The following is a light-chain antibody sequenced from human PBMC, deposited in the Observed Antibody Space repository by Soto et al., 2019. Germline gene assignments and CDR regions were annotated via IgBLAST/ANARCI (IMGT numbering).Light chain of an antibody. V-gene: IGKV3-20*01. CDR1: QSVSSSY. CDR3: QQYGSSRT. J-gene: IGKJ1*01. Sequence: EIVLTQSPRTLFLSPEERATRSCRASQSVSSSYLAWYQQKPGQAPRPLIYGASSRATGIPDRFSGSGSGTDFTLTISRLEPEDFAVYYCQQYGSSRTFGQGTKVDIK. CDR2: GAS.